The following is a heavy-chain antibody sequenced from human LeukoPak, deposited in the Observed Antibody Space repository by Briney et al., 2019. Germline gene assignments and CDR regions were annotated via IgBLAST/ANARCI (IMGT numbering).Heavy chain of an antibody. CDR2: IYHSGST. Sequence: SETLSLTCTVSGYSISSGYYWGWIRQPPGKGLERIGSIYHSGSTNYNPSLKSRVTISVDTSKNQFSLKLSSVTAADTAVYYCARVGGFYYDFRDWFDPWGQGTLVTVSS. D-gene: IGHD3-3*01. CDR3: ARVGGFYYDFRDWFDP. CDR1: GYSISSGYY. J-gene: IGHJ5*02. V-gene: IGHV4-38-2*02.